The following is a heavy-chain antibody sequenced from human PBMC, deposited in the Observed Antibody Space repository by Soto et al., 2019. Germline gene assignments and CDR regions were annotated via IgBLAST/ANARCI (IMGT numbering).Heavy chain of an antibody. CDR1: GGSISSYY. J-gene: IGHJ6*02. CDR3: ARGAVAGDYYYYYGMDV. Sequence: SETLSLTCTVSGGSISSYYWSWIRQPPGKGLEWIGYIYCSGSTNYNPSLKSRVTISVDTSKNQFSLKLSSVTAADTAVYYCARGAVAGDYYYYYGMDVWGQGTTVTVSS. CDR2: IYCSGST. V-gene: IGHV4-59*01. D-gene: IGHD6-19*01.